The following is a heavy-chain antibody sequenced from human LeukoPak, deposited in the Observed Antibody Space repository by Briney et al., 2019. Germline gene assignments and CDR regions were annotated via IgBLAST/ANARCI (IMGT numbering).Heavy chain of an antibody. J-gene: IGHJ1*01. Sequence: GASVKVSCKASGYTFTCYYMHWVRQAPGQGLEWMGWINPNSDGTNYAQNFQGRVTMTRDTSISTAYMELSRLRSDDTAVYYCARGSYDSSDFEYFQHWGQGTLVTVSS. CDR2: INPNSDGT. D-gene: IGHD3-22*01. V-gene: IGHV1-2*02. CDR1: GYTFTCYY. CDR3: ARGSYDSSDFEYFQH.